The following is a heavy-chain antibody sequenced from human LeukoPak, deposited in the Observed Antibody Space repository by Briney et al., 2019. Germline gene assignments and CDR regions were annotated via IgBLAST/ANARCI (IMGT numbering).Heavy chain of an antibody. J-gene: IGHJ4*02. D-gene: IGHD3-3*01. CDR1: GGTFSSYT. CDR3: ASGFWSGYQYYFDY. Sequence: SVKVSCKASGGTFSSYTISWVRQAPGQGLEWMGRIIPILGIANYAQRFQGRVTITADKSTSTAYMELSSLRSEDTAVYYCASGFWSGYQYYFDYWGQGTLVTVSS. V-gene: IGHV1-69*02. CDR2: IIPILGIA.